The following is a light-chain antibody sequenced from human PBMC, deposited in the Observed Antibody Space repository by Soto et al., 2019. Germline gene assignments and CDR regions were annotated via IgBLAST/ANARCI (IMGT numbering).Light chain of an antibody. CDR1: KYINTR. Sequence: EIVLPQSPAALSSFPGDSVTLSCRASKYINTRLAWYQHRPGQAPRLLIYQTSIRAAGIPARFSASGSGTDFTLTISDVQPEDFALYYCHQRQSWPRTFGQGTKVDIK. CDR3: HQRQSWPRT. V-gene: IGKV3-11*01. CDR2: QTS. J-gene: IGKJ1*01.